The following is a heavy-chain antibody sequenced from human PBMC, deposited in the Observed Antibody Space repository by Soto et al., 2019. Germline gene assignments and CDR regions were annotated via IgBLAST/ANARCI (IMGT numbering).Heavy chain of an antibody. CDR3: ARSRDCASTSCYLPFDY. Sequence: QVQLVESGGGVVQPGRSLRVSCAASGFTFSNHAMHWVRQAPGKRPEWVAIISSDGGSKDSTDSVKGRFTISRDNSKNTMYLQMNSLRPEDTAVYYCARSRDCASTSCYLPFDYWGQGPLVTVSS. CDR1: GFTFSNHA. D-gene: IGHD2-2*01. CDR2: ISSDGGSK. J-gene: IGHJ4*02. V-gene: IGHV3-30-3*01.